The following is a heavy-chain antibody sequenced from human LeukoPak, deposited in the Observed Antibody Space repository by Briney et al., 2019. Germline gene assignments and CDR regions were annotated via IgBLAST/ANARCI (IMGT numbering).Heavy chain of an antibody. J-gene: IGHJ4*02. V-gene: IGHV3-23*01. D-gene: IGHD2-15*01. CDR1: GFTFSSYA. CDR3: AKDQSGGFTIYPFDY. Sequence: GGSLRLSCAASGFTFSSYAMSWVRQAPGKGLEWVSAISGSGGSTYYADSVKGRFTISRDNSKNTLYLQMNSLRAEDTAVYYCAKDQSGGFTIYPFDYWGQGTLVTVSS. CDR2: ISGSGGST.